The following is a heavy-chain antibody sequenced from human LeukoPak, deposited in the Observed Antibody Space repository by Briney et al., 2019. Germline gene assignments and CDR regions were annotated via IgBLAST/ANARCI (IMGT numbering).Heavy chain of an antibody. J-gene: IGHJ4*02. D-gene: IGHD3-10*01. Sequence: GGSLRLPCAASGFTFSSFWMSWVRQAPGKGLEWVANIKQDGSEKYYVDSVKGRFTISRDNAKNSLYLQMNSLRVEDTAVYYCARDSRGAFDYWGQGTLVTVSS. V-gene: IGHV3-7*01. CDR1: GFTFSSFW. CDR2: IKQDGSEK. CDR3: ARDSRGAFDY.